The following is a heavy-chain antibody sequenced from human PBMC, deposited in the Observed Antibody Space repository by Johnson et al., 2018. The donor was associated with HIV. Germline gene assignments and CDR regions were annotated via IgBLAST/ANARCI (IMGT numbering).Heavy chain of an antibody. D-gene: IGHD1-1*01. Sequence: VQLVESGGGVVRPGGSLRLSCAASGFTFDDYGMSWVRQAPGKGLEWVSGINWNGGSTGYVDSVKGRFTISRDNAKNSLYLQMNSLRAEDTALYYGARDPPNWNDGGGSGALDIWGQGTMVTVSS. CDR2: INWNGGST. J-gene: IGHJ3*02. CDR3: ARDPPNWNDGGGSGALDI. CDR1: GFTFDDYG. V-gene: IGHV3-20*04.